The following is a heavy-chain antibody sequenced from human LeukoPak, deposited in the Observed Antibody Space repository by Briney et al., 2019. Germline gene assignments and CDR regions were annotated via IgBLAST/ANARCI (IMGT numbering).Heavy chain of an antibody. Sequence: SETLSLTCTVFGDSISSHYWSWMRQPPGKGLEWIEYIYNNGNTNYNPSLQSRVTISVDTSRNQVSLRLTSVTAADTAVYYCARDGPFGSGWYPAYWGRGTLITVSS. CDR2: IYNNGNT. D-gene: IGHD6-19*01. CDR3: ARDGPFGSGWYPAY. V-gene: IGHV4-59*11. J-gene: IGHJ4*02. CDR1: GDSISSHY.